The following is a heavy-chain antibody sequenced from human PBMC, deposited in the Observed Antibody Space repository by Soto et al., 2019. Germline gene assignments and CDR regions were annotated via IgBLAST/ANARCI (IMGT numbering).Heavy chain of an antibody. CDR3: ARNRLAYYYSGMDV. D-gene: IGHD6-25*01. Sequence: QVQLVQSGAAVKKPGASVKVSCQASGYTFTSYGISWVRQAPGQGLEWMGWISAYNGNTNYAQKLQGRVTMTTDTSTSTAYMELRSLRSNDTAVYYCARNRLAYYYSGMDVWGQGTTVTVSS. V-gene: IGHV1-18*01. CDR2: ISAYNGNT. J-gene: IGHJ6*01. CDR1: GYTFTSYG.